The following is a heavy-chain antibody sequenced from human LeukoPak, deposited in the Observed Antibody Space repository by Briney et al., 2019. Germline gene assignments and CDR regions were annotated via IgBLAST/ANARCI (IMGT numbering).Heavy chain of an antibody. V-gene: IGHV3-23*01. CDR3: AKHIRSGSYSGIDY. Sequence: GGSLRLSCAASGFTFSSYAMSWVRQAPGKGLEWVSAISGSGGSTYYADSGKGRFTISRNNSKNTLYLQMNSLRAEDTAVYYCAKHIRSGSYSGIDYWGQGTLVTVSS. D-gene: IGHD1-26*01. CDR1: GFTFSSYA. CDR2: ISGSGGST. J-gene: IGHJ4*02.